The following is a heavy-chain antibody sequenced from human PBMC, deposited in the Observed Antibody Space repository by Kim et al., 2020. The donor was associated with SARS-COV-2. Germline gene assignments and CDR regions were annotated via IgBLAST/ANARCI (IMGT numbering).Heavy chain of an antibody. CDR2: ISYDGINK. CDR1: GFTFSSYA. V-gene: IGHV3-30-3*01. D-gene: IGHD3-10*01. J-gene: IGHJ4*02. Sequence: GGSLRLSCAASGFTFSSYAMHWVRQAPGKGLEWVAVISYDGINKYYADSVKGRFTISRDNSKNTLYLQMNSLRAEDTAVYYCARDLDYYGLEYYFDYWGQGTLVTVSS. CDR3: ARDLDYYGLEYYFDY.